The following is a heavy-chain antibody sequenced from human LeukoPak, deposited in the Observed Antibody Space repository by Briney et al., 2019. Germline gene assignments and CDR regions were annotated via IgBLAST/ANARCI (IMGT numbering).Heavy chain of an antibody. D-gene: IGHD4-17*01. CDR1: GFTFCSYE. J-gene: IGHJ6*03. Sequence: GGSPRLSCAPPGFTFCSYEMNWVRQALGKGLEWVSYISSIGVTIYYTDSVKGRFTISRDNARSSLYLQLNSVRGEDTPVYYCARDRQTVDGKYYYMDVWGKGNTVTTSS. CDR2: ISSIGVTI. V-gene: IGHV3-48*03. CDR3: ARDRQTVDGKYYYMDV.